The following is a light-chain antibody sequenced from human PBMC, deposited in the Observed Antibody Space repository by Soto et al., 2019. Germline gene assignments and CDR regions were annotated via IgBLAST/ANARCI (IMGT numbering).Light chain of an antibody. J-gene: IGKJ1*01. CDR3: QHSDNWPQTWT. V-gene: IGKV3-11*01. CDR1: QSVSSY. Sequence: EIVLTQSPATLSLSPGERATLSCRASQSVSSYYLAWFQQKPGQTPRLLIYDASNRATGIPARFSGSGPGPYFTLTISSLEPEDFAVYYCQHSDNWPQTWTFGQGTTVEIK. CDR2: DAS.